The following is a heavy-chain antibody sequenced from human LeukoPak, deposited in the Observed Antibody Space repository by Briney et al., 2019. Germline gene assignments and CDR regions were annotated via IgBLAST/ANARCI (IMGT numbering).Heavy chain of an antibody. D-gene: IGHD3-10*01. J-gene: IGHJ6*02. Sequence: GGSLRLSCAASGFTFSSYWMSWVRQAPGKGLEWVSSISSSSNYIHYADSVKGRFTISRDNAKNSLYLQMNSLRAEDTAVYYCARIFALYGSGVMDVWGQGTTVTVSS. V-gene: IGHV3-21*01. CDR2: ISSSSNYI. CDR1: GFTFSSYW. CDR3: ARIFALYGSGVMDV.